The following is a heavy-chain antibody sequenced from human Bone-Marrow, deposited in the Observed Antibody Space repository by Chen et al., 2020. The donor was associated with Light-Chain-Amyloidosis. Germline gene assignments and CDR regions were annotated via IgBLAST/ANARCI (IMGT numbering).Heavy chain of an antibody. J-gene: IGHJ6*02. CDR1: GGTFSSYA. CDR3: ARDRGRYCTNGVCYIPPVAGNYYYYGMDV. D-gene: IGHD2-8*01. Sequence: QVQLVQSGAEVKKPGSSVKVSCKASGGTFSSYAISWVRQAPGQGLEWMGGIIPIFGTANYAQKFQGRVTITADESTSTAYMELSSLRSEDTAVYYWARDRGRYCTNGVCYIPPVAGNYYYYGMDVWGQGTTVTVSS. CDR2: IIPIFGTA. V-gene: IGHV1-69*01.